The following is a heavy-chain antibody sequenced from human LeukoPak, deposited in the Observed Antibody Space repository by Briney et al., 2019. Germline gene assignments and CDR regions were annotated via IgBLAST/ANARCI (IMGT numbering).Heavy chain of an antibody. Sequence: ASVKVSCKASGYTFTDSYIHWVRQAPGQGLEWMGWMNPNSGATDSAQKFQGRVTMTRDTSISTAYMELSRLRSDDTAVYYCARESARAKWLRDFDYWGQGTLVTVSS. V-gene: IGHV1-2*02. CDR2: MNPNSGAT. CDR3: ARESARAKWLRDFDY. J-gene: IGHJ4*02. D-gene: IGHD3-22*01. CDR1: GYTFTDSY.